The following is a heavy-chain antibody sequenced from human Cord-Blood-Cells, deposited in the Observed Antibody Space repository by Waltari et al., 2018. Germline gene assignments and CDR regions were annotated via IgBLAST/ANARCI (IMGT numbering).Heavy chain of an antibody. CDR2: ISGSGGST. D-gene: IGHD3-3*01. J-gene: IGHJ4*02. V-gene: IGHV3-23*01. Sequence: EVQLLESGGGLVQPGGSLRLSCAASGFTFSIDAISLVQQAPGKVLEWVSAISGSGGSTYYADSVKGRFTISRDNSKNTLYLQMNSLRAEDTAVYYCAKDWFGLDYFDYWGQGTLVTVSS. CDR1: GFTFSIDA. CDR3: AKDWFGLDYFDY.